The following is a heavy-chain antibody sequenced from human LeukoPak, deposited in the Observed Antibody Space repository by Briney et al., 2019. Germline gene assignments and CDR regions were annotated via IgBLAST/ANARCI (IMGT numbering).Heavy chain of an antibody. V-gene: IGHV3-23*01. CDR3: AKTVVVITFRFDS. Sequence: GGSLRLSCAASGFSFNNYVMSWVRQAPGKGLEWVSAISGDGARTYYADSVKGRFTISRDNSKNTLDLQLNSLRAEDTAIYYCAKTVVVITFRFDSWGQGSLVTVSS. CDR1: GFSFNNYV. D-gene: IGHD2-21*01. CDR2: ISGDGART. J-gene: IGHJ4*02.